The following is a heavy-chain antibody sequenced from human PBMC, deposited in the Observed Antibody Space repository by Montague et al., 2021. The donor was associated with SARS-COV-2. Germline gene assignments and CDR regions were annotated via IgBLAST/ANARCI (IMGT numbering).Heavy chain of an antibody. CDR1: GGSIGNGTYY. J-gene: IGHJ2*01. CDR3: AREFVGYFDL. CDR2: IYSTGCA. V-gene: IGHV4-39*07. D-gene: IGHD3-10*01. Sequence: SETLSLTCTVSGGSIGNGTYYWCWVRQPAGKGLEWIGRIYSTGCAFYNPSLMSRVTKSLDTSKNQFSLNLDSVTAADTAVYYCAREFVGYFDLWGRGTLVIVSS.